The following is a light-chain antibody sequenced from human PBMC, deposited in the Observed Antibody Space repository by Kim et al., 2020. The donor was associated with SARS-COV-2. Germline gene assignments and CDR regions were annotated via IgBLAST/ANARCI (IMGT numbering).Light chain of an antibody. Sequence: QSLTISCTGHSRDVGGYNYVSWYQQHPGKAPKLMIYDVSNRPSGVSNRFSGSKSGNTASLTISGLQAEDEADYYCSSYTSSSTLVVFGGGTQLTVL. J-gene: IGLJ2*01. V-gene: IGLV2-14*03. CDR1: SRDVGGYNY. CDR2: DVS. CDR3: SSYTSSSTLVV.